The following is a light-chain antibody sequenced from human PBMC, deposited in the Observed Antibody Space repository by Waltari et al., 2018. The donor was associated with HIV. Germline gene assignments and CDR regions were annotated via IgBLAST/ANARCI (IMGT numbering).Light chain of an antibody. Sequence: IQMTQSPSTLSASIGDRVTITCRASQMINSALAWYQQKPGKAPKLLIYKASSLQSDVPSRFSGSESGTEFTLTISSLQSDDFATYYCQQYDSYSLTFGQGTKLEIK. V-gene: IGKV1-5*03. CDR1: QMINSA. J-gene: IGKJ2*01. CDR3: QQYDSYSLT. CDR2: KAS.